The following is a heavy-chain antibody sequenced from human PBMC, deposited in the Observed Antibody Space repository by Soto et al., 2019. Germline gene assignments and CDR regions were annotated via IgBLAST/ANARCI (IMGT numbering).Heavy chain of an antibody. J-gene: IGHJ4*02. CDR3: AKDPEVVVTAPDY. CDR1: GFTFNRYA. D-gene: IGHD2-21*02. CDR2: ISGSGATT. V-gene: IGHV3-23*01. Sequence: SCAASGFTFNRYAMNWVRQAAGKGLEWVSGISGSGATTYYADSVKGRFTISRDNSKNTLYLQMNSLGAGDTAVYYCAKDPEVVVTAPDYWGQGTLVTVSS.